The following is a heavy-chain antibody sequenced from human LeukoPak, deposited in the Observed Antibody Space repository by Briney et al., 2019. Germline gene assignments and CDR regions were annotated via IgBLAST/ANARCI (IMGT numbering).Heavy chain of an antibody. V-gene: IGHV3-23*01. CDR1: GFTFSTYA. J-gene: IGHJ4*02. CDR2: ISGSGGIT. Sequence: GGSLRPSCAASGFTFSTYAMSWVRQAPGKGLEWASAISGSGGITYYADPVKGRFTISRDNSKNTLYLQMNSLRAEDTAIYYCAIVDVWSGYSNWGPLWYWGQGTLITVSS. CDR3: AIVDVWSGYSNWGPLWY. D-gene: IGHD3-3*01.